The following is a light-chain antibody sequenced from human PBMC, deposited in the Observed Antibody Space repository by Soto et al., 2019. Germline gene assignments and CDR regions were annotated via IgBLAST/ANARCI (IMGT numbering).Light chain of an antibody. J-gene: IGKJ2*01. V-gene: IGKV4-1*01. CDR3: QQYYSIPYT. Sequence: DIVMTQSPDSLAVSLGERATINCKSSQSVLYRSNNKNYLAWYQQKPGQPPKLLIYWASTRESGVPDRFSGSGSGTDFNLTISSPQAEDVAVYYCQQYYSIPYTFGQGTKLEIK. CDR1: QSVLYRSNNKNY. CDR2: WAS.